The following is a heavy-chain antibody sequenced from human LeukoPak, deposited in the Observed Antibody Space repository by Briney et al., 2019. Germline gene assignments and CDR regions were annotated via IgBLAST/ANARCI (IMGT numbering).Heavy chain of an antibody. J-gene: IGHJ4*02. Sequence: SETLSLTCSVSGYFISSGYYWGWIRQPPGKGLEWIGSIYHSGSTYYNPSLKSRVTISVDTSKNQFSLKLSSVTAADTAVYYCARGPYADYWGQGTLVTVSS. V-gene: IGHV4-38-2*02. CDR2: IYHSGST. CDR1: GYFISSGYY. D-gene: IGHD4-17*01. CDR3: ARGPYADY.